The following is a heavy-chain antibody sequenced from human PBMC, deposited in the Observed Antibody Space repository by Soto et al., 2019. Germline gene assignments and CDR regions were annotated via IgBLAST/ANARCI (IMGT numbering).Heavy chain of an antibody. V-gene: IGHV5-51*01. D-gene: IGHD1-1*01. Sequence: PGESLKISCKGSGYSFTSYWIGWVRQMPGKGLEWMGIIYPGDSDTRYSPSFQGQVTISADKSISTAYLLWSSLKASDTAMYYCARHGSGARDTYNWFDLCGQGTLVTVSS. CDR2: IYPGDSDT. J-gene: IGHJ5*02. CDR1: GYSFTSYW. CDR3: ARHGSGARDTYNWFDL.